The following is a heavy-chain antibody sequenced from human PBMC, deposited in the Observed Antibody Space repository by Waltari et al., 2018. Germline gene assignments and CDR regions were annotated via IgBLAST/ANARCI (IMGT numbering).Heavy chain of an antibody. CDR3: ARDRSSETLYFDY. CDR1: GGSIRSSSYY. Sequence: QLQLQESGPGLVKPSETLSLTCTVSGGSIRSSSYYWGWIRQPPGKGLEWIGSIYYSGSTYYNPSLKSRVTISVDTSKNQFSLKLSSVTAADTAVYYCARDRSSETLYFDYWGQGTLVTVSS. V-gene: IGHV4-39*07. CDR2: IYYSGST. J-gene: IGHJ4*02.